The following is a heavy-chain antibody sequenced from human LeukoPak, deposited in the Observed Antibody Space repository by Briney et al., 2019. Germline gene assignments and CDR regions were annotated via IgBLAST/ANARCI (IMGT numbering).Heavy chain of an antibody. D-gene: IGHD3-9*01. J-gene: IGHJ1*01. CDR2: INPSGGST. Sequence: ASVKVSCKASGYTFTSYYMHWVRQAPGQGLEWMGIINPSGGSTSYAQKFQGRVTMTRDTSTSTVYMELSSLRSEDTAVYYCARGDPGTYYDILTGYFHWGQGTLVTVSS. CDR3: ARGDPGTYYDILTGYFH. CDR1: GYTFTSYY. V-gene: IGHV1-46*01.